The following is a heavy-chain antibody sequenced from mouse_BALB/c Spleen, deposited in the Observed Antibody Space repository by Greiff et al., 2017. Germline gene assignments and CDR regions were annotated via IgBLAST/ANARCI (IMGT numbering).Heavy chain of an antibody. CDR1: GFTFSSYA. J-gene: IGHJ4*01. D-gene: IGHD1-1*02. Sequence: DVKLVESGGGLVKPGGSLKLSCAASGFTFSSYAMSWVRQTPEKRLEWVASISSGGSTYYPDSVKGRFTISRDNARNILYLQMSSLRSEDTAMYYCARRWGDYYAMDYWGQGTSVTVSS. CDR2: ISSGGST. V-gene: IGHV5-6-5*01. CDR3: ARRWGDYYAMDY.